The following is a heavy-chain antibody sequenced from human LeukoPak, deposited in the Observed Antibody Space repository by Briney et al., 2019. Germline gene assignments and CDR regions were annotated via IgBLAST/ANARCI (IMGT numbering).Heavy chain of an antibody. J-gene: IGHJ4*02. CDR2: IYYSGST. CDR1: GGSISSSSYY. CDR3: ARHEYYDILTGYYAKYYFDY. D-gene: IGHD3-9*01. Sequence: SETLSLTCPVSGGSISSSSYYWGWIRQPPGKGLEWIGSIYYSGSTYYNPSLKSRVTISVDTSKNQFSLKLSSVTAAGTAVYYCARHEYYDILTGYYAKYYFDYWGQGTLVTVSS. V-gene: IGHV4-39*01.